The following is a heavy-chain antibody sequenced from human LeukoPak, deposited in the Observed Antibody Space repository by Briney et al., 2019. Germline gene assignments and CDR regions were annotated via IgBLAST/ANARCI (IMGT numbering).Heavy chain of an antibody. D-gene: IGHD4-23*01. CDR1: GGSFSNYY. CDR3: ASLGGKDAFDI. CDR2: IYYSGST. Sequence: SETLSLTCAVYGGSFSNYYWSWIRQPPGKGLEWIGSIYYSGSTYYNPSLKSRVTISVDTSKNQFSLKLSSVTAADTAVYYCASLGGKDAFDIWDQGTMVTVSS. V-gene: IGHV4-39*01. J-gene: IGHJ3*02.